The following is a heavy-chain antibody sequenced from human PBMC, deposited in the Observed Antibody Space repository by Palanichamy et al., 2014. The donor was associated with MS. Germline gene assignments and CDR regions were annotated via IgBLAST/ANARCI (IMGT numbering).Heavy chain of an antibody. V-gene: IGHV3-7*01. CDR3: ARIDDCIWGRYWYFDL. D-gene: IGHD3-16*01. Sequence: EVQLVESGGGLVQPGGSLRLSCAASGFSFSTYWMSWVRQAPGKGLKWVANIKEDGRDKSYVDSVKGRFTISRDNAKNSLFLQMNSLRAEDTAVYYCARIDDCIWGRYWYFDLWGRGTLVTVSS. CDR1: GFSFSTYW. J-gene: IGHJ2*01. CDR2: IKEDGRDK.